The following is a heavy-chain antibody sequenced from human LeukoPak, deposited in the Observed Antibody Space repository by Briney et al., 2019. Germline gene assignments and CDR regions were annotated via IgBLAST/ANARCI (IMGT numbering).Heavy chain of an antibody. J-gene: IGHJ5*02. D-gene: IGHD2-15*01. Sequence: GGSLRLSCAASGFTFSSYEMNWVRQAPGKGLEWVSYISSSGSTIYYADSVKGRFTISRDNSKNTLYLQMNSLRAEDTAVYYCAKDPGWPGWFDPWGQGTLVTVSS. CDR1: GFTFSSYE. CDR3: AKDPGWPGWFDP. V-gene: IGHV3-48*03. CDR2: ISSSGSTI.